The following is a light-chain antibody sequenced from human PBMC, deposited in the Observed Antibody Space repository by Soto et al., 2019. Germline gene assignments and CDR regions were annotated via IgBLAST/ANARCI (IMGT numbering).Light chain of an antibody. CDR2: EVS. CDR1: SSDVGGYNY. J-gene: IGLJ3*02. V-gene: IGLV2-8*01. Sequence: QSALTQPPSASGSPGQSVTISCTGTSSDVGGYNYVAWYQQNPGKAPKLMIFEVSRRPSGVPDRFSGSKSGNPASLTVSGLQAEDEADYYCSSYAGTNVVFGGVTKLTVL. CDR3: SSYAGTNVV.